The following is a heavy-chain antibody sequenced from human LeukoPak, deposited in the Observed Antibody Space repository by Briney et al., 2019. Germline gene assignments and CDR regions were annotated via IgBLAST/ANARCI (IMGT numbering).Heavy chain of an antibody. CDR3: ARQSGYYGHGPAGNFYYYYMDV. CDR2: IYPGDSDT. D-gene: IGHD3-10*01. Sequence: PGESLKISCKGSGYSFTSYWIGWVRQMPGKGLEWMGFIYPGDSDTRYSPSFQGQVTISADKSISTAYLQRSSLKASDTAMYYCARQSGYYGHGPAGNFYYYYMDVWGKGTTVTVSS. CDR1: GYSFTSYW. J-gene: IGHJ6*03. V-gene: IGHV5-51*01.